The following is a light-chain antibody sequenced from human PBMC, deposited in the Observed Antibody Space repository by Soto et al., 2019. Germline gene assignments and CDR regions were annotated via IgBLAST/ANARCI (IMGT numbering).Light chain of an antibody. V-gene: IGKV1-33*01. Sequence: DIQMTQSPPSLSAPVGDRVTITCQASQGIRTALNWYQQKPGKAPKLLIYDASNLETGVSSRFSGSGSGTHFTFTISSLQPEDIAIYYCQQYNNLLPLYTFGQGTRLEIK. J-gene: IGKJ2*01. CDR1: QGIRTA. CDR3: QQYNNLLPLYT. CDR2: DAS.